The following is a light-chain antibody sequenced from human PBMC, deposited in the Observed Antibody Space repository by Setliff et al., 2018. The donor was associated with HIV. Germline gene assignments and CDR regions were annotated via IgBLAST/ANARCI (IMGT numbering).Light chain of an antibody. CDR3: CSNTGSNTFV. V-gene: IGLV2-23*01. J-gene: IGLJ1*01. CDR2: QAT. CDR1: SGDVGRYDL. Sequence: QSVLAQPASVSGSPGQSITISCTGTSGDVGRYDLVSWYQQHPARAPKLIIYQATRRPSGVSNRFSGSKSGNVASLTISGLQAEDEADYYCCSNTGSNTFVFGTGTKGTVL.